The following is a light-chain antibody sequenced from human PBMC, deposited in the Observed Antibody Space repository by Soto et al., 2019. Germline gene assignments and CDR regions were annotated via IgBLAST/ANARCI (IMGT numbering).Light chain of an antibody. CDR1: SSNIGSNT. J-gene: IGLJ1*01. Sequence: QSVLTQPPSASGTPGQRVTISCSGSSSNIGSNTVNWYQQLPGTAPKLLIYSNNQRPSGVPDRFSGSKSGTSASLAIIGLQSEDEADYYGAAWDDSLNGPDNYVFGTGTKVTVL. CDR3: AAWDDSLNGPDNYV. CDR2: SNN. V-gene: IGLV1-44*01.